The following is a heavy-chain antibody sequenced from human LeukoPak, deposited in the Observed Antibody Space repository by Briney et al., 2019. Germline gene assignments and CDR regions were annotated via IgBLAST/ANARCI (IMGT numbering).Heavy chain of an antibody. V-gene: IGHV4-59*08. CDR3: ARHITMVRGVAPPYFDY. CDR2: IYHNGIT. CDR1: GDSISSFY. D-gene: IGHD3-10*01. J-gene: IGHJ4*02. Sequence: PSETLSLTCTVSGDSISSFYWSWIRQPPGKGLEWIGYIYHNGITNYNPFLKSRVTISVDTSKNQFSLKLSSVTAADTAVYYCARHITMVRGVAPPYFDYWGQGTLVTVSS.